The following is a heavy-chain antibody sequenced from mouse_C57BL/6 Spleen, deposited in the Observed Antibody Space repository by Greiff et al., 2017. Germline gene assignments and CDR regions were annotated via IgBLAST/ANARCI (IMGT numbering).Heavy chain of an antibody. CDR1: GYTFTSYW. D-gene: IGHD1-1*01. V-gene: IGHV1-55*01. Sequence: QVQLQQPGAELVKPGASVKMSCKASGYTFTSYWITWVKQRPGQGLEWIGDIYPGSGSTNYNEKFKSKATLTVDTSSSTAYMQLISLTSEDAAVYYFARVCTIYYYGSSSRFDYWGQGTTLTVSS. CDR3: ARVCTIYYYGSSSRFDY. CDR2: IYPGSGST. J-gene: IGHJ2*01.